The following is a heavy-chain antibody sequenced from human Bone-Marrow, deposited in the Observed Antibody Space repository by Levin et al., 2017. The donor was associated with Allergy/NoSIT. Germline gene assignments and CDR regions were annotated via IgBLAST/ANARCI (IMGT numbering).Heavy chain of an antibody. J-gene: IGHJ4*02. D-gene: IGHD2-21*01. CDR3: AGGGDCWRFDS. CDR2: IYHSGST. CDR1: GGSISSGNYC. V-gene: IGHV4-31*03. Sequence: SETLSLTCSVSGGSISSGNYCWTWIRQHPVEGLEWIGYIYHSGSTYYNPSLKSRLSISVDTSKNHFSLNLDSVTAADTAVYFCAGGGDCWRFDSWGQGALVTVSS.